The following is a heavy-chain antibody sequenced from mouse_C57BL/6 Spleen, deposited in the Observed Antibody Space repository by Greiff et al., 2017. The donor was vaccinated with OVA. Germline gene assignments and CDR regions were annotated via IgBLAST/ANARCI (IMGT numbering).Heavy chain of an antibody. CDR2: IHPTSGST. V-gene: IGHV1-64*01. CDR3: AYGSSYRYFDV. D-gene: IGHD1-1*01. CDR1: GYTFTSYW. J-gene: IGHJ1*03. Sequence: QVQLQQPGAELVKPGASVKLSCKASGYTFTSYWMHWVKQRPGQGLEWIGMIHPTSGSTNYNEKFKSKATLTVDKSSSTAYMQLSSLTSEDSAVYYCAYGSSYRYFDVWGTGTTVTVSS.